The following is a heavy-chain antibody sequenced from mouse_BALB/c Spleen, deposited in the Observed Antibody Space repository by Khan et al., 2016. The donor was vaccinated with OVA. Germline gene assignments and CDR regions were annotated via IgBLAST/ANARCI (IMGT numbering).Heavy chain of an antibody. CDR1: GFSLMNYG. Sequence: VELVESGPGLVAPSQSLSITCTISGFSLMNYGIHWVRQPPGKGLEWLVVIWSDGSTTYNSALKSRLTISKDNSKSQVFLKMNSLQTDDTAMYFCARQPYYHYNVMDYWGQGTSVTGSS. V-gene: IGHV2-6-1*01. D-gene: IGHD2-10*01. CDR2: IWSDGST. J-gene: IGHJ4*01. CDR3: ARQPYYHYNVMDY.